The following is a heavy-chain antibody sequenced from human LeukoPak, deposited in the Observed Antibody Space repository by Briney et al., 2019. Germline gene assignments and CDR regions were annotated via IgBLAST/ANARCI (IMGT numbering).Heavy chain of an antibody. CDR1: GGSFSGYY. Sequence: PSETLSLTCAVYGGSFSGYYWSWIRQPPGKGLEWIGEINHSGSTNYNPSLKSRVTISVDTSKNQFSLKLSSVTAADTAVYYCARRKLRYFDWLRNWFDPWGQGTLVTVSS. CDR2: INHSGST. D-gene: IGHD3-9*01. J-gene: IGHJ5*02. CDR3: ARRKLRYFDWLRNWFDP. V-gene: IGHV4-34*01.